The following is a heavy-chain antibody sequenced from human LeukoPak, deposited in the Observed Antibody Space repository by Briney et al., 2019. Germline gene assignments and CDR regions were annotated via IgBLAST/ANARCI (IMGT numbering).Heavy chain of an antibody. V-gene: IGHV4-38-2*02. J-gene: IGHJ4*02. Sequence: PSETLSLTCTVSGHSISGDYYWGWIRQPPGEGLEWIGSIYHSGSTYYNPSLKSRVTISVDTSKNQFSLKVNSVTAADTAVYYCARGARGYNYDWGQGTLVTVSS. CDR1: GHSISGDYY. D-gene: IGHD5-18*01. CDR2: IYHSGST. CDR3: ARGARGYNYD.